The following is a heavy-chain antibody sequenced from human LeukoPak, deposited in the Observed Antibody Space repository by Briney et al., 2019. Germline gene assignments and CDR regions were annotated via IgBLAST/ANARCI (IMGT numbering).Heavy chain of an antibody. J-gene: IGHJ6*03. CDR1: GFTFSSYA. V-gene: IGHV3-23*01. D-gene: IGHD3-9*01. CDR3: AKFEWAGGIPLHYYYYMNV. CDR2: ISGSGGST. Sequence: GGSLRLSCAASGFTFSSYAMSWVRQAPGKGLEWVSAISGSGGSTYYADSVKGRFTISRDNSKNTLYLQMNSLRAEDTAVYYCAKFEWAGGIPLHYYYYMNVWGKGTTVTVSS.